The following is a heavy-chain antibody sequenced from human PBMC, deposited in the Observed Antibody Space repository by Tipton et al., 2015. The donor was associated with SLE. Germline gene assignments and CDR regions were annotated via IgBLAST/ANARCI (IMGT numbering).Heavy chain of an antibody. CDR3: ARATPNHAFDI. V-gene: IGHV6-1*01. J-gene: IGHJ3*02. Sequence: GLVKPSQTLSLTSSISGDSVSSNSAAWNWLRQSPSRGLEWLGSTYYRSKWYNDYAVSVKSRITINPDTSKNQCSLQLNSVTPENTAVYYCARATPNHAFDIWGQGTMVTVSS. CDR1: GDSVSSNSAA. D-gene: IGHD1-14*01. CDR2: TYYRSKWYN.